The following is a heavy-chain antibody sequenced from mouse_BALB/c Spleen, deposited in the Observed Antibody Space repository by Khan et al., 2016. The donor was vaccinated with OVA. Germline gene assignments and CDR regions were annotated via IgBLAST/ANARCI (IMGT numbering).Heavy chain of an antibody. J-gene: IGHJ3*01. Sequence: EVKLVESGGDLVKPGGSLNLSCEASGFTFSSYGMSWLRQTPDKRLEWVATISNGGSYTYFPDSVKGRLTISRDNAKNTLYLQMSSLKAEDTAMXYCARLRFTSPTAWFAYWGQGTLVT. CDR2: ISNGGSYT. D-gene: IGHD1-2*01. V-gene: IGHV5-6*02. CDR1: GFTFSSYG. CDR3: ARLRFTSPTAWFAY.